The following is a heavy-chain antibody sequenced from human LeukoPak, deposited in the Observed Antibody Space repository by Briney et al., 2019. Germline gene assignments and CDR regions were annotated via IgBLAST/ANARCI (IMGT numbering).Heavy chain of an antibody. CDR1: GYTLTTYD. V-gene: IGHV1-8*01. Sequence: GASVKVSCKASGYTLTTYDINWVRQAPGHGLEWMGWMNPNSGNRGYAQKLQGRVTMTTDTSTSTAYMELRSLRSDDTAVYYCARAWFNDYVWGSYRYFYYWGQGTLVTVSS. CDR2: MNPNSGNR. J-gene: IGHJ4*02. CDR3: ARAWFNDYVWGSYRYFYY. D-gene: IGHD3-16*02.